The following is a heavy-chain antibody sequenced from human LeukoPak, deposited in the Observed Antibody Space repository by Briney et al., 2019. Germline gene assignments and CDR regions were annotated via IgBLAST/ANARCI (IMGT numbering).Heavy chain of an antibody. CDR3: SGGRVVVPATRIPPLDY. D-gene: IGHD2-21*02. J-gene: IGHJ4*02. V-gene: IGHV1-2*02. Sequence: ASVTVSCKVSGYTFTDYYMHWVRQAPGQGLEWMGWINPDNGITNYAQKLQGRVTMTRDKSISTAYMELSGLRSDDTAVYYCSGGRVVVPATRIPPLDYWGQGTLVSVSS. CDR2: INPDNGIT. CDR1: GYTFTDYY.